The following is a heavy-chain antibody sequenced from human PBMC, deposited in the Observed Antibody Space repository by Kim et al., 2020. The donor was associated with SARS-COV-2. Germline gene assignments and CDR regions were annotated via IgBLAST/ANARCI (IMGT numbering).Heavy chain of an antibody. CDR3: ARDRRYYSGYEPDNDGKKPTNYYYYGMDV. D-gene: IGHD5-12*01. V-gene: IGHV4-61*01. Sequence: SETLSLTCTVSGGSVSSGSYYWSWIRQPPGKGLEWIGYIYYSGSTNYNPSLKSRVTISVDTSKNQFSLKLSSVTAADTAVYYCARDRRYYSGYEPDNDGKKPTNYYYYGMDVWGQGTTVTVSS. J-gene: IGHJ6*02. CDR2: IYYSGST. CDR1: GGSVSSGSYY.